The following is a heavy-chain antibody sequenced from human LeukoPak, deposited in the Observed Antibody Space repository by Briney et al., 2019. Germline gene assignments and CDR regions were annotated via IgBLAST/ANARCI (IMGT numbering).Heavy chain of an antibody. CDR3: ARDRPSLLWFGELSGWFGP. CDR2: INSDGSST. J-gene: IGHJ5*02. V-gene: IGHV3-74*01. Sequence: PGGSLRLSCAASGFTFSSYWMHWVRQAPGKGLVWVSRINSDGSSTSYADSVKGRFTISRDNAKNTLYLQMNSLRAEDTAVYYCARDRPSLLWFGELSGWFGPWGQGTLVTVSS. CDR1: GFTFSSYW. D-gene: IGHD3-10*01.